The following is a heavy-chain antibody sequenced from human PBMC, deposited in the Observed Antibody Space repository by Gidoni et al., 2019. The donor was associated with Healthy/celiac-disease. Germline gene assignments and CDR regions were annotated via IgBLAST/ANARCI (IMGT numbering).Heavy chain of an antibody. D-gene: IGHD2-2*01. CDR3: ARRAAASNWFDP. V-gene: IGHV4-39*01. CDR1: GGSISSSSYY. J-gene: IGHJ5*02. CDR2: IYYSGST. Sequence: QLQLQESGPGLVKPSETLSLTCTVSGGSISSSSYYWGWIRQPPGKGLEWIGSIYYSGSTYSNPSLKSRVTISVDTSKNQFSLKLSSVTAADTAVYYCARRAAASNWFDPWGQGTLVTVSS.